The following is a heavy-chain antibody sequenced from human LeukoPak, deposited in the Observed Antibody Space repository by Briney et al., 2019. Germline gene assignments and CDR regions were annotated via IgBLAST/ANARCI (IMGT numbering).Heavy chain of an antibody. CDR3: ARPLLYSNFVVDY. CDR2: INPNSGGT. CDR1: GYTFTGYY. J-gene: IGHJ4*02. Sequence: GASVKVSCKASGYTFTGYYMHWVRQASGQGLEWMGWINPNSGGTNYAQKFQGRVTMTRDTSISTAYMELSRLRSDDTAVYYCARPLLYSNFVVDYWGQGTLVTVSS. V-gene: IGHV1-2*02. D-gene: IGHD4-11*01.